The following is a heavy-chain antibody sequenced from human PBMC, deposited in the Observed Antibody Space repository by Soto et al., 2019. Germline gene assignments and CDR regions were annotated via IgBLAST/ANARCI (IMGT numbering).Heavy chain of an antibody. Sequence: SETLSVTCTVSCGSISSGSYYWGWIRQPPGKGLEWIGSIYYSGSTYYNPSLKSRVTISVDTSKNQFSLKLSSVTAADTAVYYCARRLYYDSSGFEGGGMDVWGQGTTVT. CDR3: ARRLYYDSSGFEGGGMDV. J-gene: IGHJ6*02. D-gene: IGHD3-22*01. CDR1: CGSISSGSYY. CDR2: IYYSGST. V-gene: IGHV4-39*01.